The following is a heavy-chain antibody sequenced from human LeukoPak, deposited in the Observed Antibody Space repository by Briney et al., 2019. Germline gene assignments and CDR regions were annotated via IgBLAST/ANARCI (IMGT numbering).Heavy chain of an antibody. CDR1: GLTFSNVW. V-gene: IGHV3-15*01. D-gene: IGHD6-13*01. J-gene: IGHJ4*02. CDR3: ATHSGSYLNRYYFDY. Sequence: GGSLRLSCAASGLTFSNVWVSWVRQAPGMGLEWLGHIKTKTEGGTTEYAAPVRGRFTISRDDSENTLYLQMNSLKIEDTAVYYCATHSGSYLNRYYFDYWGQGTLVTVSS. CDR2: IKTKTEGGTT.